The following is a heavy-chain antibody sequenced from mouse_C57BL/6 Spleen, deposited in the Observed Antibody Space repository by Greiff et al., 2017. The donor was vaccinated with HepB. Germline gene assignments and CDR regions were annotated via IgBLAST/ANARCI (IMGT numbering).Heavy chain of an antibody. Sequence: EVMLVESGGDLVKPGGSLKLSCAASGFTFSSYGMSWVRQTPDKRLEWVATISSGGSYTYYPDSVKGRFTISRDNAKNTLYLQMSSLKSEDTAMYYCARQGYSNYGYAMDYWGQGTSVTVSS. CDR1: GFTFSSYG. J-gene: IGHJ4*01. CDR3: ARQGYSNYGYAMDY. D-gene: IGHD2-5*01. V-gene: IGHV5-6*01. CDR2: ISSGGSYT.